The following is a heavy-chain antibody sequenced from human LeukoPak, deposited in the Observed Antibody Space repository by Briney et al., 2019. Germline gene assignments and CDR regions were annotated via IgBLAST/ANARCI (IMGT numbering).Heavy chain of an antibody. CDR2: ISYDGSNK. CDR3: AKERIEATAYNWLDP. J-gene: IGHJ5*02. Sequence: GGSLRLPCAASGFTFSSYGMLWVRQAPGKGLEWVAVISYDGSNKYYADAVKGRVTISRDNSKSTLYLQINSLRAEDTAVYYCAKERIEATAYNWLDPWGQGTLVTVSS. CDR1: GFTFSSYG. V-gene: IGHV3-30*18. D-gene: IGHD5-12*01.